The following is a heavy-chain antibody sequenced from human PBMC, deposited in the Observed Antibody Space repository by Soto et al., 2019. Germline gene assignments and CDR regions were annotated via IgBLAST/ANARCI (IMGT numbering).Heavy chain of an antibody. D-gene: IGHD2-15*01. Sequence: QVQLQQWGAGLLKPSETLSLTCAVYGGSFSGYYWSWIRQPPGKGLEWIGEINHSGSTNYNPSLKSRGTRSVDTSKNQFSLNLSSVTAADTAVYYCARGMWNCSGGSCHYYMDVWGKGTTVTVSS. CDR3: ARGMWNCSGGSCHYYMDV. J-gene: IGHJ6*03. CDR1: GGSFSGYY. V-gene: IGHV4-34*01. CDR2: INHSGST.